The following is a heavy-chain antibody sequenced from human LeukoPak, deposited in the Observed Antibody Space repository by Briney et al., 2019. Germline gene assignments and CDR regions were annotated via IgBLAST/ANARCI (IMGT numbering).Heavy chain of an antibody. CDR1: GGYISTYC. V-gene: IGHV4-4*07. Sequence: SETLSLTCNVSGGYISTYCWTWIRQSAGKGLEWIGRIYASGSTNYNPSLNSRVTISVDKSKNQFSLKLSSVTAADTAVYYCARGDYDTSGYYFFDSWGQGTLVTVSP. CDR2: IYASGST. D-gene: IGHD3-22*01. CDR3: ARGDYDTSGYYFFDS. J-gene: IGHJ4*02.